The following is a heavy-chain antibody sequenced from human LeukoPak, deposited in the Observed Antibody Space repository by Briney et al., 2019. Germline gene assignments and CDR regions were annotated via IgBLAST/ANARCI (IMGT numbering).Heavy chain of an antibody. J-gene: IGHJ4*02. D-gene: IGHD3-10*01. V-gene: IGHV1-2*02. CDR3: AREGDFNGSGRGDS. CDR1: GYIFSRFY. Sequence: ASVRVSCKTSGYIFSRFYIHCVRQAPGQGLEWMGWINPNTGGTNFPQKFLGRVTLTTDASITTVYMTLRSLTSDDTAVYFCAREGDFNGSGRGDSWGQGTLVSVSS. CDR2: INPNTGGT.